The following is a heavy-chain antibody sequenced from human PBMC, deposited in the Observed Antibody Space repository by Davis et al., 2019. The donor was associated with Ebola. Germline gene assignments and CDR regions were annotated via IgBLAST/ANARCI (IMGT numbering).Heavy chain of an antibody. J-gene: IGHJ1*01. CDR1: GFDFRSYG. V-gene: IGHV3-30*03. CDR3: ARVAATGRISITGEYFQH. D-gene: IGHD6-13*01. CDR2: ISYDGRNK. Sequence: GESLKISCTASGFDFRSYGMHWVRQAPGKGLEWLAVISYDGRNKDYADSVKGRFTISRDDSKNTMYVQMNSLRANDTAVYYCARVAATGRISITGEYFQHWGQGTLVSVSS.